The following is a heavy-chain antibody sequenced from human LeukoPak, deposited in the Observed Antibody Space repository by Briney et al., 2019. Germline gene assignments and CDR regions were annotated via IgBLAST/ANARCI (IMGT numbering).Heavy chain of an antibody. CDR1: GGSISSYY. CDR2: IYYSGST. CDR3: ASRMAAAGTTIRY. V-gene: IGHV4-59*12. J-gene: IGHJ4*02. Sequence: SETLSLTCTVSGGSISSYYWSWIRQPPGKGLEWIGYIYYSGSTNYNPSLKSRVTISVDTSKNQFSLKLSSVTAADTAVYYCASRMAAAGTTIRYWGQGTLVTVSS. D-gene: IGHD6-13*01.